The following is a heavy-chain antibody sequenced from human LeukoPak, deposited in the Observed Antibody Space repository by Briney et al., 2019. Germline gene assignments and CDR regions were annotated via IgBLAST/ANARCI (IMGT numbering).Heavy chain of an antibody. CDR3: ARGYCSGGSCQFDY. Sequence: PSETLSLTCTVSGGSISSGSYYWSWLRPPAGRGLEWIGRIYTSGSTNYNPSLKSRVTISVDTSKNQFSLKLSSLTAADTAVYYCARGYCSGGSCQFDYWGQGTLVTVSS. V-gene: IGHV4-61*02. CDR1: GGSISSGSYY. D-gene: IGHD2-15*01. CDR2: IYTSGST. J-gene: IGHJ4*02.